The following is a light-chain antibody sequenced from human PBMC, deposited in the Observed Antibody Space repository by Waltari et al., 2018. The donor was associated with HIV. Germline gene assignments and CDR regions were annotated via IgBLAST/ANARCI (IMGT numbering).Light chain of an antibody. V-gene: IGLV3-25*03. CDR3: QSADSSGTPT. CDR2: KDS. J-gene: IGLJ3*02. Sequence: SYELTQPPSVSVSPGQTARITCSGDALPKQYAYWYQQKPGQAPVLVIYKDSERPSGIPERFSGSSSGTTVTLTISGVQAEDEADYYCQSADSSGTPTFGGGTKLTVL. CDR1: ALPKQY.